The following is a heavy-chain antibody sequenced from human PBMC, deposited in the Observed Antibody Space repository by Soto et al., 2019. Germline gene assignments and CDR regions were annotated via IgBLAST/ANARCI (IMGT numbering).Heavy chain of an antibody. J-gene: IGHJ4*02. Sequence: SETLSLTCFVSGGSTSGYYWHWFRQSGKRLEWIGSIHAGGATNYNPSLKSRVTMSVDTSKNQLSLKVSSVTAADTAVYYCARISGGPICWGQGTLVTVSS. CDR3: ARISGGPIC. CDR2: IHAGGAT. CDR1: GGSTSGYY. V-gene: IGHV4-4*07.